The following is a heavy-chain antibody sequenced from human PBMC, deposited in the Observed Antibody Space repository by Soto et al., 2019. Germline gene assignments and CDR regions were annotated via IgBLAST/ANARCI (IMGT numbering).Heavy chain of an antibody. V-gene: IGHV1-69*02. D-gene: IGHD3-22*01. J-gene: IGHJ4*02. CDR3: AITYYYDSSGYRAGYYCDY. CDR2: IIPILGIA. Sequence: QVQLVQSGAEVKKPGSSVKVSCKASGGTFSSYTISWVRQAPGQGLEWMGRIIPILGIANYAQKFQGRVTITADKATSTAYMELGSLRSEDTAVYYCAITYYYDSSGYRAGYYCDYWGQGTLVTVSS. CDR1: GGTFSSYT.